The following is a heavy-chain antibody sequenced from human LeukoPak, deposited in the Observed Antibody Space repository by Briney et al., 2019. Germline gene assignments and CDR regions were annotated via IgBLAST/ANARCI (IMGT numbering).Heavy chain of an antibody. J-gene: IGHJ4*02. V-gene: IGHV3-30*01. CDR3: ARDFSAAAGDDY. Sequence: GRSLRLSCAASGFTFSSYAMHGVGQAPGKGLEGGVVISYDGGSKYYAASVKGRFTISGDNSKNKLYLQMNSLRAEDTAVYYCARDFSAAAGDDYWGRGTLVTVSS. D-gene: IGHD6-13*01. CDR2: ISYDGGSK. CDR1: GFTFSSYA.